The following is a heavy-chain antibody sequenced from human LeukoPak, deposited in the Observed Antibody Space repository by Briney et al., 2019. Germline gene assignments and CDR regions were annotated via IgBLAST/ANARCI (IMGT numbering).Heavy chain of an antibody. J-gene: IGHJ3*02. D-gene: IGHD1-26*01. CDR1: GCTFTLYG. Sequence: ASVKVSCKASGCTFTLYGITWVRQAPGQGLEWMGWISAYNGNTNYAQKLQGRVSMTTDTSTSTAYMELRSLRSDDTAVYYCARGVGATNAFDIWGQGTLVTVSS. CDR2: ISAYNGNT. CDR3: ARGVGATNAFDI. V-gene: IGHV1-18*01.